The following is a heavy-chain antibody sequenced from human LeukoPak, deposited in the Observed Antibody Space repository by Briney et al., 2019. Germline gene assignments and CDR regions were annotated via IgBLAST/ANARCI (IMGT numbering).Heavy chain of an antibody. J-gene: IGHJ4*02. CDR3: ARQRIAVGFDY. CDR2: IYYSGTT. Sequence: PSETLSLTCTVSGGSISSSNYYWGWIRQPPGKGLEWIGTIYYSGTTYYNPSLESRVTIFEDTSKNQFSLMLTSVTAADTAVYYCARQRIAVGFDYWGQGTLVTVSS. V-gene: IGHV4-39*01. D-gene: IGHD6-19*01. CDR1: GGSISSSNYY.